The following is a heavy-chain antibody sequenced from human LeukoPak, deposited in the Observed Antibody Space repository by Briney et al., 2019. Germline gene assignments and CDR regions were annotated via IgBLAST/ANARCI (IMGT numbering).Heavy chain of an antibody. V-gene: IGHV1-2*02. CDR3: ARDWARDTMIVEK. CDR1: GYTFTGYY. CDR2: INPNSGGT. D-gene: IGHD3-22*01. Sequence: APVKVSCKASGYTFTGYYMHWVRQAPGQGLEWMGWINPNSGGTNYAQKFQGRVTMTRDTSISTAYMELSRLRSDDAAVYYCARDWARDTMIVEKWGQGTLVTVSS. J-gene: IGHJ4*02.